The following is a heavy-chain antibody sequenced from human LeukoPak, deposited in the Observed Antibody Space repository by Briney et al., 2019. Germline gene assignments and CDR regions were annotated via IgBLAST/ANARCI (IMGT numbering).Heavy chain of an antibody. CDR3: AKDTPFGGMDV. D-gene: IGHD3-16*01. Sequence: GGSLRLSCAASGFTFDDYARHWVRQAPGKGLEWVSGISWNSGSIGYADSVKGRFTISRDNAKNSLYLQMNSLRAEDTALYYCAKDTPFGGMDVWGQGTTVTVSS. J-gene: IGHJ6*02. CDR2: ISWNSGSI. CDR1: GFTFDDYA. V-gene: IGHV3-9*01.